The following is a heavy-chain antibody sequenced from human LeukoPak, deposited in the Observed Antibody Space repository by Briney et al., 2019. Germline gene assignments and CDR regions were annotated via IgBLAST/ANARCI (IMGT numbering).Heavy chain of an antibody. J-gene: IGHJ4*02. Sequence: GGSLRLSCAASGFTFSHYAMHWVRQAPGKGLEWVAVISYDGSNKYYADSVKGRFTISRDNSKNTLYLQMNSLRTEDTAVYYCARDRSSYEYYFDYWGQGTLVPVSS. CDR2: ISYDGSNK. D-gene: IGHD5-12*01. V-gene: IGHV3-30-3*01. CDR3: ARDRSSYEYYFDY. CDR1: GFTFSHYA.